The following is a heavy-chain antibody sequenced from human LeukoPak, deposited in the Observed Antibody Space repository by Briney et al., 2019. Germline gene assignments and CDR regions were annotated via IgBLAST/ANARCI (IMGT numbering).Heavy chain of an antibody. CDR1: GITLSNYG. D-gene: IGHD3-22*01. V-gene: IGHV3-23*01. J-gene: IGHJ4*02. CDR2: ISGSGGGT. CDR3: AKRGVVIRVILVGFHKEAYYFDS. Sequence: PGRSLRLSCAVSGITLSNYGMSWVRQAPGKGLEWVAGISGSGGGTNYADSVKGRFTISRDNPKNTLYLQMNSLGAEDTAVYFCAKRGVVIRVILVGFHKEAYYFDSWGQGALVTVSS.